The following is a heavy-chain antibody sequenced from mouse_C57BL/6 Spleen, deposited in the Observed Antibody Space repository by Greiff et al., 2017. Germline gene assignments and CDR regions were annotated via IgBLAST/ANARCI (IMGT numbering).Heavy chain of an antibody. V-gene: IGHV5-9*04. CDR1: GFTFSSYT. CDR2: ISGGGGNT. CDR3: ARHGSSYWYFDV. D-gene: IGHD1-1*01. J-gene: IGHJ1*03. Sequence: EVKVVESGGGLVKPGGSLKFSCAASGFTFSSYTMSWVRQTPEKRLEWVATISGGGGNTYYTHSVMGRITLSRDNAKNTLYLQISSLRSEDTAVYYCARHGSSYWYFDVWGTGTTVTVSS.